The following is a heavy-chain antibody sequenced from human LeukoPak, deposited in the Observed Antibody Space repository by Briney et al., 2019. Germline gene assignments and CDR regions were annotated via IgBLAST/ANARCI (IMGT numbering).Heavy chain of an antibody. D-gene: IGHD3-3*01. Sequence: SVEVSCKASGGTFSSYAISWVRQAPGQGLEWMGRIIPIFGIANYAQKFQGRVTITADKSTSTAYMELSSLRSEDTAVYYCAQGSLRFLNGMDVWGQGTTVTVSS. J-gene: IGHJ6*02. CDR1: GGTFSSYA. CDR2: IIPIFGIA. CDR3: AQGSLRFLNGMDV. V-gene: IGHV1-69*04.